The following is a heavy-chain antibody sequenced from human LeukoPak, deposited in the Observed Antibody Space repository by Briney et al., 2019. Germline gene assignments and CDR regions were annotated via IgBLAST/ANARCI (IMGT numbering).Heavy chain of an antibody. CDR1: GFTFDDYA. V-gene: IGHV3-9*01. Sequence: GGSLRLSCAASGFTFDDYAMHWVRQAPGKGLEWVSGISWNSGSIGYADSVKGRFTISRDNAKNSLYLQMNTLRAEDTALYYCATDLRRGYSYGTEYWGQGTLVTVSS. J-gene: IGHJ4*02. CDR3: ATDLRRGYSYGTEY. CDR2: ISWNSGSI. D-gene: IGHD5-18*01.